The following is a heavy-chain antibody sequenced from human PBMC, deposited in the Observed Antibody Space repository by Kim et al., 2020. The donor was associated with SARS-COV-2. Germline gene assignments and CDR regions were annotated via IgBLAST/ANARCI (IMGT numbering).Heavy chain of an antibody. V-gene: IGHV1-3*01. Sequence: ASVKVSCKASGYTFTSYAMHWVRQAPGQRLEWMGWINAGNGNTKYSQKFQGRVTITRDTSASTAYMELSSLRSEDTAVYYCARGVIVGYYYYGMDVWGQGTTVTVSS. D-gene: IGHD3-22*01. CDR3: ARGVIVGYYYYGMDV. J-gene: IGHJ6*02. CDR1: GYTFTSYA. CDR2: INAGNGNT.